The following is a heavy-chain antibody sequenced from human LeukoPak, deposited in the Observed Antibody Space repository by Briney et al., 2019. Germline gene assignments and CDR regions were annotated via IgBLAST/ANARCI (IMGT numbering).Heavy chain of an antibody. J-gene: IGHJ4*02. CDR1: GFTFSIYA. V-gene: IGHV3-23*01. CDR2: FSGSGGRT. Sequence: PGGSLTLSCAASGFTFSIYAMSWVRRAPGRGLEWVSHFSGSGGRTYYADPVKGRFTISRDNSKNALSLKMNSLRAEDTSVYYCAKDHPYIGVAVREVLFDYWGQGNLHTVFS. CDR3: AKDHPYIGVAVREVLFDY. D-gene: IGHD6-19*01.